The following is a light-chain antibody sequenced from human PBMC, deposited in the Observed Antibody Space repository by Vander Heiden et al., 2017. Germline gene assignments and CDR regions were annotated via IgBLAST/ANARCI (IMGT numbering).Light chain of an antibody. J-gene: IGLJ1*01. V-gene: IGLV1-40*01. CDR1: SSNIGAGSA. CDR2: GNC. CDR3: ESNNSILSGYV. Sequence: QSVLIPPVSVSGAPGQWVTISCTGSSSNIGAGSAVHWYQQLPGTAPKLLIYGNCSRPSGVPSRFSGSKSGASATLARTGLSAEDEAAYFCESNNSILSGYVFGSGTKVTVL.